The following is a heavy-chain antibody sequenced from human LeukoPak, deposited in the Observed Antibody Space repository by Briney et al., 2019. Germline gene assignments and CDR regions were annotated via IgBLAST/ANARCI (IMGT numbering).Heavy chain of an antibody. V-gene: IGHV1-18*01. CDR2: ISAYNGNT. D-gene: IGHD3-10*01. Sequence: ASVKVSCKTSGYTFTNYGISWVRQAPGQGLEWMGRISAYNGNTNYAQKFQGRVTMTRDKSIRTAYMELSRLTSDDTAVYYCARNIWFGESADAFDIWGQGTMVTVSS. CDR1: GYTFTNYG. CDR3: ARNIWFGESADAFDI. J-gene: IGHJ3*02.